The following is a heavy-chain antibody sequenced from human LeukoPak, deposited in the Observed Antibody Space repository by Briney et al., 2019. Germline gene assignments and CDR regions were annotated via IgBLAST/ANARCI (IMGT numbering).Heavy chain of an antibody. J-gene: IGHJ4*02. CDR3: ASNFYDVGGYYYRTPVQY. Sequence: GGSLRLSCAASRFTFTTFSDYVMHWARQAPGKGLEWVAAVSYDGGSEYYADSVKGRFAVSRDNSKNTFYLQMRSLRPEDTAVYYCASNFYDVGGYYYRTPVQYWGQGTPVTVSS. V-gene: IGHV3-30*09. CDR2: VSYDGGSE. CDR1: RFTFTTFSDYV. D-gene: IGHD3-22*01.